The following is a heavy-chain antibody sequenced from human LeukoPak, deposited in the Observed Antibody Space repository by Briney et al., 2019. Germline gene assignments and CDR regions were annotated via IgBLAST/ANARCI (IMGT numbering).Heavy chain of an antibody. CDR2: INYIGIT. J-gene: IGHJ1*01. CDR3: ARHLGNCGGDCYWNQYFQH. Sequence: SETQSLTCTVSGGSVSSSSYYWGWIRQPPGKGLEWIGCINYIGITHYNPSLKSRVTISVDTSQNQFSLTLTYVTAADTAVHYCARHLGNCGGDCYWNQYFQHWGQGTLLTVSS. V-gene: IGHV4-39*01. CDR1: GGSVSSSSYY. D-gene: IGHD2-21*02.